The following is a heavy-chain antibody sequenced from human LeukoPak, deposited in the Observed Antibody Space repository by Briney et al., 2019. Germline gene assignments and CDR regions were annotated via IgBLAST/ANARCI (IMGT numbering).Heavy chain of an antibody. CDR1: GYSISSGYY. CDR2: LYDSGSY. V-gene: IGHV4-38-2*01. CDR3: AARGDSYYYGSGSYLKSYYYYYIDV. Sequence: SETLSLTCAVSGYSISSGYYWGWIRQPPGKALEWIGSLYDSGSYYYNPSLKSRVTISVDTSKNQFSLKLSSVTAADTAVYYCAARGDSYYYGSGSYLKSYYYYYIDVWGKGTTVTVSS. J-gene: IGHJ6*03. D-gene: IGHD3-10*01.